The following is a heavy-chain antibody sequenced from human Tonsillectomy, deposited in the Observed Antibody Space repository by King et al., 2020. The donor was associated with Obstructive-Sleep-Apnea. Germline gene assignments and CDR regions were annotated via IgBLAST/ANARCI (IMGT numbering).Heavy chain of an antibody. CDR2: IYYSGST. CDR1: GGSISSSSYY. Sequence: LQLQESGPGLVKPSETLSLTCTVSGGSISSSSYYWGWIRQPPGKGLEWIGSIYYSGSTYYNPSLKSRVTISVDTSKNQFSLKLSSVTAADTAVYYCARDLWFGEVGYFDYWGQGTLVTVSS. D-gene: IGHD3-10*01. CDR3: ARDLWFGEVGYFDY. V-gene: IGHV4-39*07. J-gene: IGHJ4*02.